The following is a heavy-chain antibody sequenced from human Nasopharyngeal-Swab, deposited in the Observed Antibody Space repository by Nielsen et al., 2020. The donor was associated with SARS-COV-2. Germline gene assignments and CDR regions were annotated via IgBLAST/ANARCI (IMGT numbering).Heavy chain of an antibody. CDR2: VSASNENT. CDR3: ARLVHYDFWTSFYTYYFGY. CDR1: GYIFSSFG. V-gene: IGHV1-18*01. Sequence: ASVKVSCKASGYIFSSFGISWVRQAPGQGLEWMGWVSASNENTNYAQKPQGRVTMTTDTSTTTAWLELRSLRSDDTAVYYRARLVHYDFWTSFYTYYFGYWGQGTLVSVSS. J-gene: IGHJ4*02. D-gene: IGHD3-3*01.